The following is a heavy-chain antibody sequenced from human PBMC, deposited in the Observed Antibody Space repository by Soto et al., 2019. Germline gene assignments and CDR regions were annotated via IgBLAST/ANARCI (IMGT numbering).Heavy chain of an antibody. V-gene: IGHV4-59*01. CDR3: ARGLLGSP. J-gene: IGHJ5*02. Sequence: QVQLQESGPGLVKPSETLSLTCTVSGGSISSYYWSWIRQPPGKGLEWIGYIYYSGSTNYNPSLNSRVTLSVDTSKNQFSLKLSSVTAADTAVYYCARGLLGSPWGQGTLVTVSS. CDR1: GGSISSYY. D-gene: IGHD3-16*01. CDR2: IYYSGST.